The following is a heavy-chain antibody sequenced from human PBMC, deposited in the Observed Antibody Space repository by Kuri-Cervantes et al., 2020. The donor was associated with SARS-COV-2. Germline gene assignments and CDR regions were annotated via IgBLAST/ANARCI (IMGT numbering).Heavy chain of an antibody. V-gene: IGHV3-21*01. Sequence: GGSLRLSCAASGFTFSSYSMNWVRQAPGKGLEWVSSISSSSRYIYYADSVKGRFTISSDNAKNSLYLQMNSLRAEDTAVYYCSRGDAFDIWGQGTMVTVSS. CDR1: GFTFSSYS. CDR2: ISSSSRYI. CDR3: SRGDAFDI. J-gene: IGHJ3*02.